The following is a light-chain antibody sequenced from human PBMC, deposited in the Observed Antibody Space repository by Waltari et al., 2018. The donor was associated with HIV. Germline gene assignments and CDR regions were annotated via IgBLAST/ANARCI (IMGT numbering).Light chain of an antibody. CDR3: YSAADNNSVV. V-gene: IGLV3-27*01. CDR1: VLAKKY. J-gene: IGLJ2*01. Sequence: SYELTQPSSVSVSPGQTARSTCSGDVLAKKYARWFQQKPGQAPVLVIYKDSERPSGIPERFSGSSSGTTVTLTISGAQVEDEADYYCYSAADNNSVVFGGGTKLTVL. CDR2: KDS.